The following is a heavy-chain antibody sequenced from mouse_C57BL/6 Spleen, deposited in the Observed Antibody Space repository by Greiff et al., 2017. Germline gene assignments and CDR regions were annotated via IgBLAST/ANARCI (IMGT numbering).Heavy chain of an antibody. D-gene: IGHD1-1*01. V-gene: IGHV5-9*01. CDR1: GFTFSSYT. Sequence: EVQLVESGGGLVKPGGSLKLSCAASGFTFSSYTMSWVRQTPEKRLEWVATISGGGGNTYYPDSVKGRFTISRDNAKNTLYLQMSSLRSEDPALYYCARGSSYWYFEVWGTGTTVTVSS. CDR2: ISGGGGNT. CDR3: ARGSSYWYFEV. J-gene: IGHJ1*03.